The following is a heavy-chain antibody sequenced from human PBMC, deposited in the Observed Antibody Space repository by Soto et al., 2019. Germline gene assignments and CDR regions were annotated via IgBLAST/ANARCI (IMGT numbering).Heavy chain of an antibody. CDR1: GGSINSGGSY. D-gene: IGHD6-6*01. V-gene: IGHV4-31*03. CDR3: ARDPDRSSSSGTYYSGMDV. CDR2: IDNSGNT. Sequence: ASETLSLTCTVSGGSINSGGSYWSWIRQHSGKGLEWIGYIDNSGNTYYNPSIKGRVTFSLDTSKSQVSLELTSVTAADTAVYFCARDPDRSSSSGTYYSGMDVWGQGTTVTVSS. J-gene: IGHJ6*02.